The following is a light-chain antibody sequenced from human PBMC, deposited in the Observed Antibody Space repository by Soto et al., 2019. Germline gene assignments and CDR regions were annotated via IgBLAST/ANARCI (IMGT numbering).Light chain of an antibody. CDR2: DVS. CDR3: SSYTSSSPYV. J-gene: IGLJ1*01. CDR1: SSDVGGYNY. V-gene: IGLV2-14*01. Sequence: QSALTQPASVSGSPGQSITISCTGTSSDVGGYNYFSWYQQHPGKAPKLMIYDVSNRPSGVSNRFSGSKSGNTASLTISGLQAEDEADYYCSSYTSSSPYVFGTGTKLTVL.